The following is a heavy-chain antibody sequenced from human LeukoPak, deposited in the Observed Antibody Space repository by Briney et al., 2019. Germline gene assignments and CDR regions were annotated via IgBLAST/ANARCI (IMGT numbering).Heavy chain of an antibody. D-gene: IGHD6-19*01. CDR2: ISGSGVST. CDR1: GFTFISYA. CDR3: AKGDSSGWYGVFDS. J-gene: IGHJ4*02. V-gene: IGHV3-23*01. Sequence: GGSLRLSCTASGFTFISYAMSWVRQAPGKGLEWVSAISGSGVSTNYADSVKGRFSISRANSENTLYLQMNSLRAEDTAVYYCAKGDSSGWYGVFDSWGQGTLVTVSS.